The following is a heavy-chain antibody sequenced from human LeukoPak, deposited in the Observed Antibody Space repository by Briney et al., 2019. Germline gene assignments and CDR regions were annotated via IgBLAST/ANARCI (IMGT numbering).Heavy chain of an antibody. CDR2: IYYSGST. CDR1: GGSVSSSSYY. D-gene: IGHD1-26*01. V-gene: IGHV4-39*01. Sequence: SSETLSLTCTVSGGSVSSSSYYWGWIRQPPGKGLEWIGGIYYSGSTYYNPSFKSRVTISADTSKNQFSLKLSSVTAADTSVYYCAGFSGSYLSGAFDIWGQGTMVTVSS. J-gene: IGHJ3*02. CDR3: AGFSGSYLSGAFDI.